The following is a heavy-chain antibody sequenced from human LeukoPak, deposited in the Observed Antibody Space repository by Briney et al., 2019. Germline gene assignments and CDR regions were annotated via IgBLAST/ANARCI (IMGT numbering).Heavy chain of an antibody. CDR1: GVSFSGYY. D-gene: IGHD5-18*01. Sequence: KSSETLSLTCAVYGVSFSGYYWSWIRQPPGKGLEWIGEINHRGSTNYNPSLKSRVTISVDTSQNQLSLELTSVTAADTAVYYCAKLYTYGYIPDYWGQGTLVTVSS. CDR2: INHRGST. J-gene: IGHJ4*02. V-gene: IGHV4-34*01. CDR3: AKLYTYGYIPDY.